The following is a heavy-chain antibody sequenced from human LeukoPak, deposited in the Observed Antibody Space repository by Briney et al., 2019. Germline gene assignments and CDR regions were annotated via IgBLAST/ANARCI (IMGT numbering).Heavy chain of an antibody. Sequence: PSQTLSLTCTVSGGSISSGDYYWSWIRQPPGKGLEWIGEINHSGSTNYNPSLKSRVTISVDTSKNQFSLKLSSVTAADTAVYYCARGKAYDYVWGSYRGNFDYWGQGTLVTVSS. CDR3: ARGKAYDYVWGSYRGNFDY. D-gene: IGHD3-16*02. J-gene: IGHJ4*02. V-gene: IGHV4-30-4*08. CDR2: INHSGST. CDR1: GGSISSGDYY.